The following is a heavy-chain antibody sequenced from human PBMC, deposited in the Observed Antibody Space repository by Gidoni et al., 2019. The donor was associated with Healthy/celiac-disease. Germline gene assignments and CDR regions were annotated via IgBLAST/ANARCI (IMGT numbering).Heavy chain of an antibody. CDR2: INPNRGCT. CDR1: GSTFTGYS. Sequence: QVQLVQSGAAVKKPGASVKVSCKASGSTFTGYSMHWGRQAPGQGLAWIGWINPNRGCTNYAQEFQGWVTMTRDTSISTAYMELSRLRSDDTAVYYCARGYFDSSGYYSYYYGMDVWGQGTTVTVSS. CDR3: ARGYFDSSGYYSYYYGMDV. J-gene: IGHJ6*02. V-gene: IGHV1-2*04. D-gene: IGHD3-22*01.